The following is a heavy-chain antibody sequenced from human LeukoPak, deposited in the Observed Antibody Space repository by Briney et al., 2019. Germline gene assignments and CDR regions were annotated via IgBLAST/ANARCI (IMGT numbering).Heavy chain of an antibody. D-gene: IGHD4-17*01. CDR1: GGSISSYY. Sequence: PSETLSLTCTVSGGSISSYYWSWIRQPAGKGLEWIGRIYTSGSTNYNPSLKSRVTISVDTSKNQFSLKLSSVTAADTAVYYCARYARSYGDHYYYYYMDVWGKGTTVTVSS. V-gene: IGHV4-4*07. CDR2: IYTSGST. CDR3: ARYARSYGDHYYYYYMDV. J-gene: IGHJ6*03.